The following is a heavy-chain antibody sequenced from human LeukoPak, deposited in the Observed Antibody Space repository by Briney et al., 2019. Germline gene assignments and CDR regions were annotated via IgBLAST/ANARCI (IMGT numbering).Heavy chain of an antibody. CDR2: ISSSGSTI. CDR1: GFTFSDYY. V-gene: IGHV3-11*01. CDR3: ARELQYYDFWSGYQN. D-gene: IGHD3-3*01. J-gene: IGHJ4*02. Sequence: KPGGSLRLSCAASGFTFSDYYMSWIRQAPGKGLEWVSYISSSGSTIYYADSVKGRFTISRDNAKNSLYLQMNSLRAEDAAVYYCARELQYYDFWSGYQNWGQGTLVTVSS.